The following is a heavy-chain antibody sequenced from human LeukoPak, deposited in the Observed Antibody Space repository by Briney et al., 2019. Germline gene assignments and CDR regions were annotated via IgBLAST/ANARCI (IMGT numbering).Heavy chain of an antibody. CDR2: IYHSGTT. D-gene: IGHD3-10*01. J-gene: IGHJ4*02. CDR3: ATLRPYYYGSSH. V-gene: IGHV4-59*12. CDR1: GGSISSYY. Sequence: SETLSLTCTVSGGSISSYYWSWIRQPAGKGLEWIGEIYHSGTTNYNASLKSRVTISVDKSKNQFSLMLSSVTAADTAVYYCATLRPYYYGSSHWGQGTLVTVSS.